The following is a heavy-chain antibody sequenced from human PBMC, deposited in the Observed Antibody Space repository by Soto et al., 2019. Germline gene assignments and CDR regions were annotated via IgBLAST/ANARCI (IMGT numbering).Heavy chain of an antibody. J-gene: IGHJ6*02. V-gene: IGHV1-18*01. Sequence: QVQLVQSGGEVKKPGASVKVSCKTSGYSFTTYGISWVRQAPGQGLEWMGWISAYNGNTNYAQKLQGRVTMTTDTSXCTGYMGLRSLRSDDTAVYYCAREGPAPYYYYGMDVWGQGSTVTVSS. CDR1: GYSFTTYG. CDR3: AREGPAPYYYYGMDV. CDR2: ISAYNGNT.